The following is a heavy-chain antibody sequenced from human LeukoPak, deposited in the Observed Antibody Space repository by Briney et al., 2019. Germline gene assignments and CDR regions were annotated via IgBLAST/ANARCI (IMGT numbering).Heavy chain of an antibody. Sequence: GGSLRLSCAASGFTFSRYSIYWVRQAPGKGLEWVSLISYDGYNKNYADSVRGRFAVSRDNSKNTLYLQMNSLRAEDTAVYFCARLSGEKGYDYFDYWGQGALVTVSS. CDR1: GFTFSRYS. CDR2: ISYDGYNK. J-gene: IGHJ4*02. D-gene: IGHD3-22*01. CDR3: ARLSGEKGYDYFDY. V-gene: IGHV3-30*09.